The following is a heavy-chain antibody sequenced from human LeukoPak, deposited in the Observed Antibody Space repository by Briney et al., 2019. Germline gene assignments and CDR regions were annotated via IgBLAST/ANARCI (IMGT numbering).Heavy chain of an antibody. CDR1: GGSISSSTYF. CDR2: IHYSGST. D-gene: IGHD3-10*01. V-gene: IGHV4-39*07. CDR3: ARDRVVRGVIIVTRVRFYMDV. J-gene: IGHJ6*03. Sequence: SETLSLTCSVSGGSISSSTYFWGWIRQPPGKGLEWIASIHYSGSTYSNPSLKSRVTISVDTSKNQFSLKLSSVTAADTAVYYCARDRVVRGVIIVTRVRFYMDVWGKGTTVTISS.